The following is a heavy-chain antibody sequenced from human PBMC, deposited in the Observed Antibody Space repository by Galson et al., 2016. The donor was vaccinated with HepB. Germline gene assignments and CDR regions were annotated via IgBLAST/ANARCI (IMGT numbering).Heavy chain of an antibody. V-gene: IGHV4-61*01. J-gene: IGHJ2*01. Sequence: SETLSLTCTVSGGSVSSGPYYWSWIRRPPGKGPESIGYIFYTGSTKYIPSLKSRLTLSVDTSKNQFSLKLSSVTAADTAVYYCARVSVGGNWYIDLWGRGTLVTVSS. CDR1: GGSVSSGPYY. D-gene: IGHD1-26*01. CDR2: IFYTGST. CDR3: ARVSVGGNWYIDL.